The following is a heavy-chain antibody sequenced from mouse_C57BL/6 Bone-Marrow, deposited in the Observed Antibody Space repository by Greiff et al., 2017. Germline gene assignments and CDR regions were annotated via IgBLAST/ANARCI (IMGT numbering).Heavy chain of an antibody. J-gene: IGHJ3*01. CDR2: IYPGDGDT. Sequence: QVQLQQSGPELVKPGASVKISCKASGYAFSSSWMNWVKQRPGKGLEWIGRIYPGDGDTNYNGKFKGKATLTADKSSSTAYMQLSSLTSEDSAVYCCARGGYGAWFAYWGQGTLVTVSA. CDR1: GYAFSSSW. V-gene: IGHV1-82*01. CDR3: ARGGYGAWFAY. D-gene: IGHD2-2*01.